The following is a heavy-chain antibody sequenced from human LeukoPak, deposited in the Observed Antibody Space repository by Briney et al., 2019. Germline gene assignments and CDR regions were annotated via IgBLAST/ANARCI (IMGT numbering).Heavy chain of an antibody. J-gene: IGHJ3*02. V-gene: IGHV3-48*01. CDR3: ARDKDYAFDI. CDR1: GFTFSSYT. Sequence: GGSLTLSCAASGFTFSSYTMNWIRQAPGKGLEWVSYIISSTSTRSYADSVMGRFTISRDNDKNSLYLQMSSLRPEDTAVYYCARDKDYAFDIWGQGTIVTVSS. CDR2: IISSTSTR. D-gene: IGHD3-16*01.